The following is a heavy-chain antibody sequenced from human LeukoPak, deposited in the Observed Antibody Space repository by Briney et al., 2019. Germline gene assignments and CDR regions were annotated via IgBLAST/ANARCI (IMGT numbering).Heavy chain of an antibody. D-gene: IGHD3-16*02. Sequence: SETLSLTFTVSGGSISSYYWSWIRQPPGKGLEWIGYIYYSGSTNYNPSLKSRVTISVDTSKNQFSLKLSSVTAADTAVYYCARHSAVWGSYRYYYYGMDVWGQGTTVTVSS. CDR3: ARHSAVWGSYRYYYYGMDV. CDR1: GGSISSYY. J-gene: IGHJ6*02. CDR2: IYYSGST. V-gene: IGHV4-59*08.